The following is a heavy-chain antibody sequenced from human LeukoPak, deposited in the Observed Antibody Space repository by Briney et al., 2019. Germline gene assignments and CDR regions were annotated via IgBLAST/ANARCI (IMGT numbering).Heavy chain of an antibody. J-gene: IGHJ4*02. D-gene: IGHD3-22*01. CDR2: ISGSGGST. V-gene: IGHV3-23*01. CDR1: GFTFSSYA. Sequence: PGGSLRLSCAASGFTFSSYAVSWVRQAPGEGLEWVSAISGSGGSTYYADSVKGRFTISRDNSKNTLYLQMNSLRAEDTAVYYCAKTPLQYYYDSSGYSIVTDYWGQGTLVTVSS. CDR3: AKTPLQYYYDSSGYSIVTDY.